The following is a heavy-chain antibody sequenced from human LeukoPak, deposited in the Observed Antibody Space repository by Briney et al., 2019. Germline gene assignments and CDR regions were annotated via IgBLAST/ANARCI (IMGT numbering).Heavy chain of an antibody. D-gene: IGHD3-10*01. CDR3: ARDRGTMVRGVIGNLGY. CDR2: IFHSGSA. V-gene: IGHV4-4*02. CDR1: GDSISSSNW. J-gene: IGHJ4*02. Sequence: PSETLSLTCAVSGDSISSSNWWTWVRQPPGKGLEWIGDIFHSGSANYNPSLQSRVTISVDKSKNQFSLKLSSVTAADTAVYYCARDRGTMVRGVIGNLGYWGQGTLVTVSS.